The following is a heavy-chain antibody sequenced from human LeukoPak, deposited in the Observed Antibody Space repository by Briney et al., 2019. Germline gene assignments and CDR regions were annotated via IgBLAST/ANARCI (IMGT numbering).Heavy chain of an antibody. D-gene: IGHD4-23*01. Sequence: PSETLSLTCTVSGGSIGSYYWSWIRQPPGKGLEWIGYIYYSGSTNYNPSLKSRVTISVDTSKNQFSLKLSSVTAADTAVYYCARDFNVYGGNRFDYWGQGTLVTVSS. CDR2: IYYSGST. V-gene: IGHV4-59*01. CDR3: ARDFNVYGGNRFDY. CDR1: GGSIGSYY. J-gene: IGHJ4*02.